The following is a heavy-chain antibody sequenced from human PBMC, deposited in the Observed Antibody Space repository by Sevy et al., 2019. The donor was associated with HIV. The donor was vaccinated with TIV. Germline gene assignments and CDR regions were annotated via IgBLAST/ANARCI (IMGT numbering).Heavy chain of an antibody. J-gene: IGHJ6*03. Sequence: GGSLRLSCAASGFTFSSYGMHWVRQAPGKGLEWVAFIRYDGSNKYYADSVKGRFTISRDNSKNTLYLQMNSLRAEDTAVYYCAKDNRYYYYMDVWGKGTTVTVSS. V-gene: IGHV3-30*02. CDR3: AKDNRYYYYMDV. CDR1: GFTFSSYG. D-gene: IGHD3-16*02. CDR2: IRYDGSNK.